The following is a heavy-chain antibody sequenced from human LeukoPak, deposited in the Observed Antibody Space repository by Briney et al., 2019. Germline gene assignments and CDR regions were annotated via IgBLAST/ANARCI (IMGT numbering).Heavy chain of an antibody. J-gene: IGHJ6*03. CDR2: INPSGGST. Sequence: GASVKVSCKASGYTFTSYYMHWVRQAPGQGLEWMGIINPSGGSTSYAQKFQGRVTITRNTSISTAYMELSSLRSEDTAVYYCARGIIVATNIVSNPYYYYYMDVWGKGTTVTVSS. D-gene: IGHD5-12*01. CDR3: ARGIIVATNIVSNPYYYYYMDV. V-gene: IGHV1-46*01. CDR1: GYTFTSYY.